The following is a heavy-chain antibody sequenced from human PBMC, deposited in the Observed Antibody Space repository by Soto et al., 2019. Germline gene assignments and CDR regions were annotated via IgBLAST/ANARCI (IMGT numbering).Heavy chain of an antibody. V-gene: IGHV3-33*01. CDR3: AGGVRTNGSGNLGDY. CDR2: IWYDGTNK. D-gene: IGHD3-10*01. Sequence: QVQLVESGGGVVQPGRSLRLSCAASGFTFNTYGMHWVRQAPGKGLEWVAVIWYDGTNKYYADSVKGRFTISRDNSKNTLYQQMNRLSAEDTAVYYCAGGVRTNGSGNLGDYWGQGTLVTASS. CDR1: GFTFNTYG. J-gene: IGHJ4*02.